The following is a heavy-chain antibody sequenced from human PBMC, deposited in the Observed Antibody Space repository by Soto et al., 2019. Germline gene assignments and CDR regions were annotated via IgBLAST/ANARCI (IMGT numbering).Heavy chain of an antibody. CDR3: ARGWVDEYSSSSYRKIEGYYMDV. Sequence: PSETLSFTCTVSGGSISSYYWSWILQPPGKGLEWIGYIYYSGSTNYNPSLKSRVTISVDTSKNQFSLKLSSVTAADTAVYYCARGWVDEYSSSSYRKIEGYYMDVWGKGTTVNVS. D-gene: IGHD6-13*01. J-gene: IGHJ6*03. V-gene: IGHV4-59*01. CDR2: IYYSGST. CDR1: GGSISSYY.